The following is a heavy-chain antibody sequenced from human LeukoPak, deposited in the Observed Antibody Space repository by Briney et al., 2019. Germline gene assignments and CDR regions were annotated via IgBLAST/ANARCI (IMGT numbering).Heavy chain of an antibody. CDR1: GYTFTSYV. CDR2: INPKSGGT. J-gene: IGHJ3*02. CDR3: AKDLQWELPRGDALDI. D-gene: IGHD1-26*01. Sequence: ASVKVSCTTSGYTFTSYVISWVRQAPGQGLEWMGWINPKSGGTNYAQNYHGRVTMTRNTSISTAYMELSRLRSDDTAVYYCAKDLQWELPRGDALDIWGQGTMVTVSS. V-gene: IGHV1-2*02.